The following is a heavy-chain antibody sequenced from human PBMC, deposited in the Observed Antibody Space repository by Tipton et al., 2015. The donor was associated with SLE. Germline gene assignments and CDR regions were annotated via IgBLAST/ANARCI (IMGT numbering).Heavy chain of an antibody. CDR3: AKDNMGRGLDY. CDR2: ISNDGTKK. D-gene: IGHD3-10*01. Sequence: SLRLSCSTSGFTFSHYAMHWVRQAPGKGLEWVTLISNDGTKKYYAASMKGRFTISRDNSKNTLYLQMNRLTSEDTAVYYCAKDNMGRGLDYWGQGTLVIVSS. V-gene: IGHV3-30*04. CDR1: GFTFSHYA. J-gene: IGHJ4*02.